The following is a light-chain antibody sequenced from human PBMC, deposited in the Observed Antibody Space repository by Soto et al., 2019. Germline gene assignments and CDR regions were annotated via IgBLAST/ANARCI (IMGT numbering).Light chain of an antibody. J-gene: IGKJ4*01. CDR2: GAS. Sequence: EIVFTHSPGTLSLSPGERATLSCRASQSVSSSYLAWYQQKPGQAPRLLIYGASSRATGIPDRFSGSGSGTDFTLTISRLEPEDFAVYYCQYYGSSVTFAGGTKVDIK. V-gene: IGKV3-20*01. CDR1: QSVSSSY. CDR3: QYYGSSVT.